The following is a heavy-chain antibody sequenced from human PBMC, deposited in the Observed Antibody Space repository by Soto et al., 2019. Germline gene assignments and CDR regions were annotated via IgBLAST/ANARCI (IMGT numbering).Heavy chain of an antibody. J-gene: IGHJ6*02. CDR1: GYTFTSHY. Sequence: EASVKVSCKASGYTFTSHYMHWVRRAPGQGLEWMGIINPSGGSTSYAQKFQGRVTMTRDTSTSTVYMELSSLRSEDTAVYYCARLSGDYDFWSGYYPSYGMDVWGQGTTVTVSS. V-gene: IGHV1-46*01. CDR3: ARLSGDYDFWSGYYPSYGMDV. CDR2: INPSGGST. D-gene: IGHD3-3*01.